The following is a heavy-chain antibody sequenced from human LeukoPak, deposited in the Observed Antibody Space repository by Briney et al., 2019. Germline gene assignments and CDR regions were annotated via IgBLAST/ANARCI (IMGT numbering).Heavy chain of an antibody. J-gene: IGHJ4*02. CDR2: ISAYNGNT. V-gene: IGHV1-18*01. D-gene: IGHD3-16*01. CDR1: GYSFTSYG. CDR3: AREGGATPYYFDS. Sequence: ASVKVSCKASGYSFTSYGLSWVRQAPGQGLEWMGWISAYNGNTNYVQKLQGRVTMTTDTSTSTAYMGLRSLRSDDTAVYYGAREGGATPYYFDSWGQGTLVTVSS.